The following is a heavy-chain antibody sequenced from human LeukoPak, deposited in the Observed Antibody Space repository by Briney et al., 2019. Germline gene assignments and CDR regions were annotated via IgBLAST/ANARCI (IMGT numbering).Heavy chain of an antibody. J-gene: IGHJ4*02. CDR2: IYYSGST. CDR3: ARVKGWTTYYFDY. D-gene: IGHD3/OR15-3a*01. Sequence: SETLSLTCTVSGGSISSYYWRWIRQPPGKGLEWIGYIYYSGSTNYNPSLKSRVTISVDKSKNQFSLKLSSVTAADTAVYYCARVKGWTTYYFDYWGQGTLVTVSS. CDR1: GGSISSYY. V-gene: IGHV4-59*01.